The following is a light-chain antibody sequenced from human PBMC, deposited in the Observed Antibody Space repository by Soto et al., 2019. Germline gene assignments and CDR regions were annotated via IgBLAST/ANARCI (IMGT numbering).Light chain of an antibody. CDR3: QQYNNWPPEYT. J-gene: IGKJ2*01. CDR2: AAS. V-gene: IGKV3-15*01. Sequence: EIVMTQFPATLSVSPGERATLSCRASQSVSSNLAWYQQKPGQAPRLLIYAASTRATGIPARFSGSGSGTEFTLTISSLQSEDFAVYYCQQYNNWPPEYTFGQGTKLQIK. CDR1: QSVSSN.